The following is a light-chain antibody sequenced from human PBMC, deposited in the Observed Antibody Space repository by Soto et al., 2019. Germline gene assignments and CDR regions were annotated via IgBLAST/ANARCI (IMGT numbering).Light chain of an antibody. CDR1: QSGINK. Sequence: EIVMTQSPATLSVSPGERATLSCRASQSGINKLAWYQHTPGQNPRLLIYDASTRVTGVPARFSGSGSGTEFTLTISSLQSEDFAVYFCQQYNNWPPITFGQGTRLEIK. CDR2: DAS. CDR3: QQYNNWPPIT. V-gene: IGKV3-15*01. J-gene: IGKJ5*01.